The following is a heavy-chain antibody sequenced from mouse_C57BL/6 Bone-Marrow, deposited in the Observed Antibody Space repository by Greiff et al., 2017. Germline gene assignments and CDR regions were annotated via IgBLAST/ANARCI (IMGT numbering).Heavy chain of an antibody. V-gene: IGHV3-6*01. CDR3: ARRGVYYDYGDGFAY. J-gene: IGHJ3*01. CDR1: GYSITSGYY. D-gene: IGHD2-4*01. Sequence: EVQLVESGPGLVKPSQSLSLTCSVTGYSITSGYYWNWIRQFPGNKLEWMGYISYDGSNNYNPSLKNRISITRDTSKNQFFLKLNSVTTEDTATYYCARRGVYYDYGDGFAYWGQGTLVTVSA. CDR2: ISYDGSN.